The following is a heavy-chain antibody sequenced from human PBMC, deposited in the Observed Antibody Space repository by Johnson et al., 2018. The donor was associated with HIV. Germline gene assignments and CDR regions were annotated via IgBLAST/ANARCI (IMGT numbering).Heavy chain of an antibody. J-gene: IGHJ3*02. CDR1: GFTFSSYW. V-gene: IGHV3-7*05. D-gene: IGHD1-7*01. CDR2: MKQDGGEK. Sequence: VQLVESGGGLVQPGGSLRLSCAASGFTFSSYWMSWVRQAPGKGLEWVANMKQDGGEKYYVDSVKGRYTISRDNAKNSLYLQMNSLRAEDTAVYYCARERSGTIAFDIWGQGTMVTVSS. CDR3: ARERSGTIAFDI.